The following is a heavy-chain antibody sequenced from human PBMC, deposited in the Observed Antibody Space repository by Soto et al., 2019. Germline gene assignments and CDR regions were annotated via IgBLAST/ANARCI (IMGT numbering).Heavy chain of an antibody. J-gene: IGHJ4*02. CDR2: IKEDGSEK. CDR1: GFSFGTYW. Sequence: GGSLILSCVASGFSFGTYWMSWVRQAPGKGLEWVANIKEDGSEKYYVDSVKGRFTATRDNAKNSLYLQMNSLRVEDTAVYFCATTSGDSRWGRGTLVTVSS. V-gene: IGHV3-7*01. CDR3: ATTSGDSR. D-gene: IGHD5-12*01.